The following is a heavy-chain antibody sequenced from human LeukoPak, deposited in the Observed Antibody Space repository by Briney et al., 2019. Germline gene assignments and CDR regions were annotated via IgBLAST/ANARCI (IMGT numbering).Heavy chain of an antibody. CDR2: ISSSGSTI. Sequence: MSGGSLRLYCAASGFTLSDYYMSGIRQSPRKGLEWVSYISSSGSTIYYADSVKGRFTISRDNAKNSLYLQMNSLRAEDTAVYYCARDSVVRATDYWGQGTLVTVSS. J-gene: IGHJ4*02. CDR3: ARDSVVRATDY. V-gene: IGHV3-11*01. CDR1: GFTLSDYY. D-gene: IGHD1-26*01.